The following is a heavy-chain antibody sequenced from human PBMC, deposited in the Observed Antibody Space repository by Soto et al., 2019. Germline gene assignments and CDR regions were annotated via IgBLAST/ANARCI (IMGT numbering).Heavy chain of an antibody. CDR3: ARDYGGGMWIYYYGMDV. CDR2: IYTSGST. Sequence: TLSLPCTVSGGSISSYYWSWIRQPAGKGLEWIGRIYTSGSTNYNPSLKSRVTMSVDTSKNQFSLKLSSVTAADTAVYYCARDYGGGMWIYYYGMDVWGQGTTVTVSS. V-gene: IGHV4-4*07. D-gene: IGHD5-12*01. J-gene: IGHJ6*02. CDR1: GGSISSYY.